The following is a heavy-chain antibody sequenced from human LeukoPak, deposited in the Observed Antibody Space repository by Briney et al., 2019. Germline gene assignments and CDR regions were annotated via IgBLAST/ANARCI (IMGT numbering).Heavy chain of an antibody. J-gene: IGHJ4*02. V-gene: IGHV3-21*04. D-gene: IGHD1-26*01. CDR3: AKPPPGSGSYYRVLRY. CDR1: GFTFSSYT. CDR2: ISSSSTYI. Sequence: GGSLRLSCAASGFTFSSYTMNWVRQAPGKGLEWVSSISSSSTYIYYADSVRGRFTISRDNSKNTLYLEMSGLRAEDTAVYYCAKPPPGSGSYYRVLRYWGQGTLVTVSS.